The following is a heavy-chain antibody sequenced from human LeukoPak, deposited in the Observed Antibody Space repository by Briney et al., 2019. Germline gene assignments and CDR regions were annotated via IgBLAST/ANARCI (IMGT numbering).Heavy chain of an antibody. J-gene: IGHJ5*02. D-gene: IGHD4-17*01. V-gene: IGHV1-69*05. CDR2: IMPLFGTA. CDR1: GGTFNNSA. CDR3: ARDVHGDYGSGWFDP. Sequence: SVKVSCKTSGGTFNNSAISWVRQAPGQGLEWLGGIMPLFGTAGYAQKFQGRVTITKDESTRTVYLEPTSLTSDDTAVYYCARDVHGDYGSGWFDPWGQGTLVSVSS.